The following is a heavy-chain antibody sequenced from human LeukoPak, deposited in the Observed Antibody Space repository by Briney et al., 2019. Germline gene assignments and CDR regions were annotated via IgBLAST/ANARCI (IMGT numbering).Heavy chain of an antibody. CDR1: GFTFSSYG. CDR2: IWYDGSNK. D-gene: IGHD3/OR15-3a*01. Sequence: GGSLRLSCAASGFTFSSYGMHWVRQAPGKGLEWVAVIWYDGSNKYYADSVKGRFTISRDNSKNTLYLQMNSLRAEDTAVYYCAKTWAVHPDWYYFDYWGQGTLVTVSS. CDR3: AKTWAVHPDWYYFDY. V-gene: IGHV3-33*06. J-gene: IGHJ4*02.